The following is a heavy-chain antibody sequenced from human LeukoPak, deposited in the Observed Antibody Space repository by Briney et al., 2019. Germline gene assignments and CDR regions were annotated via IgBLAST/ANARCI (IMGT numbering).Heavy chain of an antibody. Sequence: TGGSLRLSCAASGFTFSNYAMTWVRQAPGKGLEWVSSISVSGGNTYYADSVKGRFTISRDNSKNTLYLQINSLSAEDTAVYYCAKDAGLDYGLYYYYYMDVWGKGTTVTVSS. J-gene: IGHJ6*03. CDR2: ISVSGGNT. CDR3: AKDAGLDYGLYYYYYMDV. V-gene: IGHV3-23*01. D-gene: IGHD4-17*01. CDR1: GFTFSNYA.